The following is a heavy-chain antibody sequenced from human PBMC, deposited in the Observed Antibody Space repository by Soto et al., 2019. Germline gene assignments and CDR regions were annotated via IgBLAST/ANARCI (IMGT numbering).Heavy chain of an antibody. V-gene: IGHV1-18*01. Sequence: ASVKVSCKASGYTFTTYGITWLRQAPGQGFEWMGWISADNGNTNYAQKLQGRVTMTTDTSTSTVYMELRSLRSDDTAVYYCAKSIEAADYFDHWGQGTLVTVSS. CDR1: GYTFTTYG. D-gene: IGHD6-25*01. J-gene: IGHJ4*02. CDR2: ISADNGNT. CDR3: AKSIEAADYFDH.